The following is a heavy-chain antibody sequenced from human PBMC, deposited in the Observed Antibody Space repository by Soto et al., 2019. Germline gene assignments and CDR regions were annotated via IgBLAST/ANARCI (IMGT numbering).Heavy chain of an antibody. J-gene: IGHJ6*03. D-gene: IGHD6-13*01. CDR1: GGSISSYY. CDR3: ARGQRSSSWSDTNNYYYYYMDV. V-gene: IGHV4-59*01. CDR2: IYYSGST. Sequence: SETLSLTCTVSGGSISSYYWSWIRQPPGKGLEWIGYIYYSGSTNYNPSLKSRVTISVDTSKNQFSLKLSSVTAADTAVYYCARGQRSSSWSDTNNYYYYYMDVWGKGTTVTVSS.